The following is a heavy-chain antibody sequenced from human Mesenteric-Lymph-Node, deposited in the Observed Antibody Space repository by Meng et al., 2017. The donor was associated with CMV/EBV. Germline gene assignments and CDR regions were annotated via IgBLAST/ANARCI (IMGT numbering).Heavy chain of an antibody. J-gene: IGHJ4*02. Sequence: VQLQLWGRGLLNPSGTLSSTFAVYVGSFSGYYWNWIRQSPEKGLEWIGEINHSGSTTYNPSFTSRILISVDTSTNQISLNMSSVTAADTAVYYCARGSSYDILTGYFDYWGQGALVTVSS. CDR1: VGSFSGYY. D-gene: IGHD3-9*01. V-gene: IGHV4-34*01. CDR2: INHSGST. CDR3: ARGSSYDILTGYFDY.